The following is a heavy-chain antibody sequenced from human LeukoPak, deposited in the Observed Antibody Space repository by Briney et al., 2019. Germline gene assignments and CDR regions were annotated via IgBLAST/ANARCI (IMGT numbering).Heavy chain of an antibody. V-gene: IGHV3-30*02. J-gene: IGHJ3*02. CDR3: AKGTVKGSGTQGI. CDR1: GFTFRNYG. CDR2: IRYDGCYK. Sequence: GGPLRLSCVASGFTFRNYGMHWVRQAPGKGLEWVAFIRYDGCYKEYADSVKGRFTISRDNSKNTLYLQMNSLRAEDTAVYYCAKGTVKGSGTQGIWGQGTMVTVPS. D-gene: IGHD3-10*01.